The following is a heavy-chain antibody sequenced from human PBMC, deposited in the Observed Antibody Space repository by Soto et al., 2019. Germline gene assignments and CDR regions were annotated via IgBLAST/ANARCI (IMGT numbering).Heavy chain of an antibody. CDR3: ARESHDILTGPPWVWYFDL. J-gene: IGHJ2*01. D-gene: IGHD3-9*01. CDR1: GGSFSGYY. Sequence: QVQLQQWGAGPLRPLETLSLTCGVSGGSFSGYYWAWIRQSPGKGLEWIGEINDRGSINYNPSRKSRVSISVDTSKHHYSLNPRSVTAADTAVYYCARESHDILTGPPWVWYFDLWGRGTLVTVSS. CDR2: INDRGSI. V-gene: IGHV4-34*01.